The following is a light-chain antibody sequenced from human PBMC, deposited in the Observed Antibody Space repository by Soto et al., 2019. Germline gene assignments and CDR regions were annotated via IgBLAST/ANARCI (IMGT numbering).Light chain of an antibody. CDR1: QAVDNW. V-gene: IGKV1D-16*01. J-gene: IGKJ5*01. CDR3: QQYHSYPIT. Sequence: DIQLTQFPSSLSASIGDRVTITCRASQAVDNWLAWYQQKPQKAPRCLIYAASTLQSGVPSRFSGSGSGTRFTLTISSLQPEDFGTYYCQQYHSYPITFGQGTRQRL. CDR2: AAS.